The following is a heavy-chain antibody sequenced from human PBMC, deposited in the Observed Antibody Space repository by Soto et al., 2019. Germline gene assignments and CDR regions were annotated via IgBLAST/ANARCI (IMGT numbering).Heavy chain of an antibody. V-gene: IGHV1-8*01. CDR1: GYTFTSYD. Sequence: GASVKVSCKASGYTFTSYDINWVRQATGQGLEWMGWMNPNSGNTGYAQKFQGRVTMTRNTSIGTAYMELSSLRSEDTAVYYCAREPRNDYIDLFDPCGQRPLVTVSS. J-gene: IGHJ5*02. D-gene: IGHD4-4*01. CDR2: MNPNSGNT. CDR3: AREPRNDYIDLFDP.